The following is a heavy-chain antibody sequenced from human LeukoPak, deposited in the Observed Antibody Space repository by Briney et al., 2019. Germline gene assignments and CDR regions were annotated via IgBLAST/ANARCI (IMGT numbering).Heavy chain of an antibody. CDR1: GGSISSGGYY. V-gene: IGHV4-31*03. Sequence: SQTLSLTCTVSGGSISSGGYYWSWIRQHPGKGLEWIGYIYYSGSTYYNPSLKSRVTISVDTSKNQFSLKLSSVTAADTAVYYCARDRIGYCSSTSCYTGWFDPWGQGTLVTVSS. J-gene: IGHJ5*02. D-gene: IGHD2-2*02. CDR2: IYYSGST. CDR3: ARDRIGYCSSTSCYTGWFDP.